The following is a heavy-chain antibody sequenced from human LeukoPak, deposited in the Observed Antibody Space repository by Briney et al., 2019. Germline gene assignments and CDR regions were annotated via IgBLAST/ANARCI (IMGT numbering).Heavy chain of an antibody. CDR1: GFTFSSYG. CDR3: TKWAPGNRLDP. CDR2: ISYDGSNE. D-gene: IGHD1/OR15-1a*01. J-gene: IGHJ5*02. Sequence: GGSLRLFCAASGFTFSSYGMHWVRQAPGKRLEWVAVISYDGSNEYYADSVKGRFTISRDNSNNTLYLQMNSLKPDDTAMYYCTKWAPGNRLDPWGQGTLVTVSS. V-gene: IGHV3-30*18.